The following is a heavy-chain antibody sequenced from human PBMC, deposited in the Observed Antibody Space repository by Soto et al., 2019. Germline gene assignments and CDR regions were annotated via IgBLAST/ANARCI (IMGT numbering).Heavy chain of an antibody. CDR3: ASKYSSGWYYFDY. J-gene: IGHJ4*02. CDR1: GGSISSSSYY. D-gene: IGHD6-19*01. CDR2: IYYSGST. Sequence: SETLSLTCTVSGGSISSSSYYWGWIRQPPGKGLEWIGSIYYSGSTYYNPSLKSRVTISVDTSKNQFSLKLSSVTAADTAVYYCASKYSSGWYYFDYWGQGTLVTVSA. V-gene: IGHV4-39*01.